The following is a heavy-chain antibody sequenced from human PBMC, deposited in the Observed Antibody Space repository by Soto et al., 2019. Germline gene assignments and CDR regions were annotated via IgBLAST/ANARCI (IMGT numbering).Heavy chain of an antibody. CDR2: IYYSGST. D-gene: IGHD3-22*01. Sequence: SETLSLTCTVSGGSISSYYWSWIRQPPGKGLEWIGYIYYSGSTNYNPSLKSRVTISVDTSKNQFSLKLSSVTAADTAVYYCARFSDSSGYYYGLWGCYFDYWGQGTLVTVS. CDR1: GGSISSYY. V-gene: IGHV4-59*01. CDR3: ARFSDSSGYYYGLWGCYFDY. J-gene: IGHJ4*02.